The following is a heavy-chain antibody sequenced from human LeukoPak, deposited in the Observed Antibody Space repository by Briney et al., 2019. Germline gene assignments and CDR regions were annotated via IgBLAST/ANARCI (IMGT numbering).Heavy chain of an antibody. J-gene: IGHJ4*02. CDR2: IRRKADNYAT. D-gene: IGHD3-22*01. CDR1: GFTFSDSA. V-gene: IGHV3-73*01. Sequence: PGGSLRLSCAASGFTFSDSAMQWVRQASGKGLEWVGRIRRKADNYATAYAASVTGRFTISRDDSKNTAYLQMNSLKIGDTAVYYCIPGFYNTSGVDYWGQGTLVTVSS. CDR3: IPGFYNTSGVDY.